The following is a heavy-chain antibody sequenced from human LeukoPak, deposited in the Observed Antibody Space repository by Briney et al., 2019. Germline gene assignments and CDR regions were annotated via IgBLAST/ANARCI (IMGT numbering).Heavy chain of an antibody. CDR1: GFTVSSNY. Sequence: AGGSLRLSWAASGFTVSSNYVSWVRQATGEGLEWVSVIYSGGSTYYADAVKGRFTISRDNSKNTLYLQMNSLRADDTAVYYCARVRGVFIAYFDYWGQGTLVTVSS. D-gene: IGHD3-10*01. CDR3: ARVRGVFIAYFDY. J-gene: IGHJ4*02. CDR2: IYSGGST. V-gene: IGHV3-66*01.